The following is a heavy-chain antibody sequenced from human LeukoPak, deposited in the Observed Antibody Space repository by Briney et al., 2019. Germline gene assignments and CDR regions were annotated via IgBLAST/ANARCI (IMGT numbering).Heavy chain of an antibody. CDR1: GGSISSSSYY. CDR2: IFYSGNT. V-gene: IGHV4-39*07. D-gene: IGHD6-19*01. J-gene: IGHJ4*02. CDR3: ARGLASGSRHFDY. Sequence: SETLSLTCTVSGGSISSSSYYWGWIRQPPGKGLEWIGSIFYSGNTYYNPSLKSRVTISADTSKNQFSLKLSSVTAADTAVYFCARGLASGSRHFDYWGQGTLVTVSS.